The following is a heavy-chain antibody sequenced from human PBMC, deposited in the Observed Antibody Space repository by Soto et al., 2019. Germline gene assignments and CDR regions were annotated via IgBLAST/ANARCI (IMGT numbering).Heavy chain of an antibody. J-gene: IGHJ4*02. D-gene: IGHD3-10*01. CDR1: GFTFSSYG. V-gene: IGHV3-30*18. CDR2: ISYDGSNK. CDR3: AKDRTGVLWFGELFLDY. Sequence: GSLRLSCAASGFTFSSYGMHWVRQAPGKGLEWVAVISYDGSNKYYADSVKGRFTISRDNSKNTLYLQMNSLRAEDTAVYYCAKDRTGVLWFGELFLDYWGQGTLVTVSS.